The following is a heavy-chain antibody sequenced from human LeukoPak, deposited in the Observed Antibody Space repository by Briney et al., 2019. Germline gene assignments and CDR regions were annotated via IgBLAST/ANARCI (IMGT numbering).Heavy chain of an antibody. Sequence: SETLSLTCAVSGGSISSSAYSWGWIRQPPGRGLEWIGNIYYTGSTSYNPSLKSRVAISVDTSKNQLSLKLSSVTAADTAVYYCARDRGGIAAAGTDPDDAFDIWGQGTMVTVSS. CDR3: ARDRGGIAAAGTDPDDAFDI. J-gene: IGHJ3*02. CDR2: IYYTGST. V-gene: IGHV4-39*02. D-gene: IGHD6-13*01. CDR1: GGSISSSAYS.